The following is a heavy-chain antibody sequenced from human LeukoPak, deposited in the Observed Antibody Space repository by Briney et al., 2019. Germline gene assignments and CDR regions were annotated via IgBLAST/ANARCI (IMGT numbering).Heavy chain of an antibody. CDR3: ARRKTGTTSRLDY. CDR1: SASISSSNYY. Sequence: SETLSLTCTVSSASISSSNYYSDWIRQPPGKGLEWVGSIFYSGHTLYNPSLKSRVTISVDTSMNQSSLNLNSVTAADTAVYYCARRKTGTTSRLDYWGPGTLLTVSS. V-gene: IGHV4-39*07. J-gene: IGHJ4*02. CDR2: IFYSGHT. D-gene: IGHD1-7*01.